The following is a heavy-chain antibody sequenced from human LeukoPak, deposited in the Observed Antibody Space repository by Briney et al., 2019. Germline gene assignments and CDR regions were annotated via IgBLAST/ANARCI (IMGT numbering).Heavy chain of an antibody. CDR2: ISYDGNNE. CDR3: ARDYVAVAVGGNFDY. CDR1: KFTFNSYA. D-gene: IGHD6-19*01. V-gene: IGHV3-30-3*01. J-gene: IGHJ4*02. Sequence: GGSLRLSCAASKFTFNSYAMHWVRQAPGKGLEWVALISYDGNNEYYADSVKGRFTISRDNSKNTLYLQMNSLRVGDTAVYYCARDYVAVAVGGNFDYWGQGTLVTVSS.